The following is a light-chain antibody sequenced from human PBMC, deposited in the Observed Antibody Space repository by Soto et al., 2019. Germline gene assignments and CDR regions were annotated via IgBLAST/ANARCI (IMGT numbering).Light chain of an antibody. CDR1: QDISKY. J-gene: IGKJ1*01. Sequence: DIQMTQSPSSLSASVGDRVTITCQASQDISKYLNWYQQKPGKAPKLLIYDASNLETGVPSRFSGSGSGTDFTFNLSSLQPEDIATYYCQQYANLPPWTFGQGNKVEL. CDR3: QQYANLPPWT. V-gene: IGKV1-33*01. CDR2: DAS.